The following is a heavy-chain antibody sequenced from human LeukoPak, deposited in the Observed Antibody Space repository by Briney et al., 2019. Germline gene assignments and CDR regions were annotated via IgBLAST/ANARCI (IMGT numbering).Heavy chain of an antibody. CDR2: ISTSSPYI. CDR1: GFTFSSSS. J-gene: IGHJ4*02. Sequence: GGSLRLSCVVSGFTFSSSSVNWVRQAPGKGLEWVSSISTSSPYIYYADSVKGRFTISRDNAKNSLYLQMNSLRAEDTAVYYCARDGVVGATSIYYFDYWGQGTLVTVSS. D-gene: IGHD1-26*01. V-gene: IGHV3-21*01. CDR3: ARDGVVGATSIYYFDY.